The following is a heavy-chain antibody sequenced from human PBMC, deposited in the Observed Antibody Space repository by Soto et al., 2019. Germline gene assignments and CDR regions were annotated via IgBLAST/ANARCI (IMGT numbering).Heavy chain of an antibody. CDR1: GFTFDDYA. CDR3: AKDKAAAGTD. CDR2: ISWNSGSI. Sequence: EVQLVESGGGLVQPGRSLRLSCAASGFTFDDYAMHWVRQAPGKGLEWVSGISWNSGSIGYADSVKGRFTISRDNAKNSLYLQMNSLRAEDTALYYCAKDKAAAGTDWGQGTLVTVSS. V-gene: IGHV3-9*01. J-gene: IGHJ4*02. D-gene: IGHD6-13*01.